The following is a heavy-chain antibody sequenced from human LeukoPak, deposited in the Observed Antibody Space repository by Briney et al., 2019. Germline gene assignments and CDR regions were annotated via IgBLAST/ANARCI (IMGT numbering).Heavy chain of an antibody. Sequence: GGSLRLSCAASGFTFDDYAMHWARQGPGKTLEWVSLINENGDIAYYGDSVRGRFTVSRDNAKNSLYLQMNSLTTEDTALYYCAKARWEPNFDYWGQGTLVTVSS. CDR1: GFTFDDYA. J-gene: IGHJ4*02. V-gene: IGHV3-43*02. D-gene: IGHD1-26*01. CDR3: AKARWEPNFDY. CDR2: INENGDIA.